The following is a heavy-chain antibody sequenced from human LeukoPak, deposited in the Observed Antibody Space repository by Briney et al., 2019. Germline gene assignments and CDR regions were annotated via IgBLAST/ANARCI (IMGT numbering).Heavy chain of an antibody. CDR3: AAPRGYSSGWYSPLNWFDP. CDR2: IYYSGST. J-gene: IGHJ5*02. D-gene: IGHD6-19*01. CDR1: GGSISSSSYY. Sequence: SETLSLTSTVSGGSISSSSYYWGWIRQPPGKGLEWIGSIYYSGSTYYNPSLKSRVTISVDTSKNQFSLKLSSVTAADTAVYYCAAPRGYSSGWYSPLNWFDPWGQGTLVTVSS. V-gene: IGHV4-39*01.